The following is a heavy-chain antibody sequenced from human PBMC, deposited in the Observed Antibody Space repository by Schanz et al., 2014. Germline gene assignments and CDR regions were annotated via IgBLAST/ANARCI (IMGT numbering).Heavy chain of an antibody. J-gene: IGHJ5*01. CDR1: GGTFVTFF. D-gene: IGHD3-16*01. V-gene: IGHV1-69*09. CDR3: ARNYEWFES. CDR2: ISPLLGVA. Sequence: QVQLVQSGAEVKEPGSSVKVSCKPSGGTFVTFFFTWVRQAPGQGPQWMGRISPLLGVANYAQEFQGRLSLTGDMSTSTLYLELRSLTSEDTAVYYCARNYEWFESWGQGTLVTVSS.